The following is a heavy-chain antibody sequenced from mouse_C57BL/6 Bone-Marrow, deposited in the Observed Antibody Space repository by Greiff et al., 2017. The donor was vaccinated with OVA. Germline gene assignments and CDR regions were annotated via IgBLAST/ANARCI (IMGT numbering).Heavy chain of an antibody. Sequence: QVQLQQPGAELVMPGASVKLSCKASGYTFTSYWVHWVKQRPGQGLEWIGEIDPSDSYTNYNQKFKGKSTLTVDKSSSTAYMQLSSLTSEDSAVYYCARGLRLPYYYAMDYWGQGTSVTVSS. CDR1: GYTFTSYW. CDR2: IDPSDSYT. D-gene: IGHD3-2*02. V-gene: IGHV1-69*01. J-gene: IGHJ4*01. CDR3: ARGLRLPYYYAMDY.